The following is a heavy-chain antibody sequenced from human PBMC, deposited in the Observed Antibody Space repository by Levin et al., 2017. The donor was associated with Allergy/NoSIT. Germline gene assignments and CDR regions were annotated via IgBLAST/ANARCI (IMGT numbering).Heavy chain of an antibody. CDR3: ARVGFSYGYLLDY. Sequence: SETLSLTCAVYGGSFSGYYWCWIRQPPGKGLEWIGEINHSGSTNYNPSLKSRVTISVDTSKNQFSLKLSSVTAADTAVYYCARVGFSYGYLLDYWGQGTLVTVSS. J-gene: IGHJ4*02. D-gene: IGHD5-18*01. CDR2: INHSGST. CDR1: GGSFSGYY. V-gene: IGHV4-34*01.